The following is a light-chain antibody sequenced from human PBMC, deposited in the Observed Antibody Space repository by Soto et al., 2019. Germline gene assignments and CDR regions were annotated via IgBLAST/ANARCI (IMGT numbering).Light chain of an antibody. Sequence: DIQMTQSPSSVSASVGDRVTITCRASQGISSWLAWYQQKPEKAPKLVIYDASSLQSGVPSRFSGSGSGTDFTLTIISLQPEDFATYYCQQSYRFPKTFGRGTKVDIK. CDR1: QGISSW. J-gene: IGKJ1*01. V-gene: IGKV1-12*01. CDR3: QQSYRFPKT. CDR2: DAS.